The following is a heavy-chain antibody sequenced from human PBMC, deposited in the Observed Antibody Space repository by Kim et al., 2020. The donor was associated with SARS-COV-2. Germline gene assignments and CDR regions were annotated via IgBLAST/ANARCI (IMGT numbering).Heavy chain of an antibody. Sequence: GRFTISRDDSKNTLYLQMNSLKTEDTAVYYCTTEDYYGSGSSYYYYGMDVWGQGTTVTVSS. J-gene: IGHJ6*02. V-gene: IGHV3-15*01. CDR3: TTEDYYGSGSSYYYYGMDV. D-gene: IGHD3-10*01.